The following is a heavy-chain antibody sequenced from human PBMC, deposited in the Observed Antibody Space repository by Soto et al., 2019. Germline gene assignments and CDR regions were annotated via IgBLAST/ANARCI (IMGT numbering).Heavy chain of an antibody. CDR2: IYNSGST. V-gene: IGHV4-59*01. J-gene: IGHJ4*02. CDR1: GGSISSDY. CDR3: ARGIRWLDY. Sequence: QVQLQESGPGLVKPSETLSLTCTVSGGSISSDYWSWIRQPPGKGLEWIGYIYNSGSTNYNPSLKSRATITVDTSKNKFSLKVSSVTAADTDVSYCARGIRWLDYWCQGTLVTVCS.